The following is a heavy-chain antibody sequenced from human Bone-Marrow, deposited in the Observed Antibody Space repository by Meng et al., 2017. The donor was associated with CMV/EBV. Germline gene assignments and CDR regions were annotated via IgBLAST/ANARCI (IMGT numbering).Heavy chain of an antibody. V-gene: IGHV4-31*02. CDR2: IHNSEIT. D-gene: IGHD3-22*01. J-gene: IGHJ4*02. Sequence: SGGYCWSWIRPHPGKGLEWIGFIHNSEITYYNPSLKSRVSISVDTSKNQFSLKLTSVTAADTAVYYCARDVYYYGSSGYSGGYFDYWGQGTLVTVSS. CDR1: SGGYC. CDR3: ARDVYYYGSSGYSGGYFDY.